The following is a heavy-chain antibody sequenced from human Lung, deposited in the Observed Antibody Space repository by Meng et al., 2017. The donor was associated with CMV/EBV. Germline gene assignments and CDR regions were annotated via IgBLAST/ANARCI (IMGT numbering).Heavy chain of an antibody. CDR1: GLTFSVPA. CDR2: IRSKANGYGT. V-gene: IGHV3-73*01. D-gene: IGHD2-15*01. CDR3: SRTNCSGATCYGY. Sequence: SGLTFSVPAMPWVRQAPGKGLEWVGRIRSKANGYGTAYGASVQGRFTISRDDSKNTAYLQMNSLKTDDTGVYYCSRTNCSGATCYGYWGQGTLVTVSS. J-gene: IGHJ4*02.